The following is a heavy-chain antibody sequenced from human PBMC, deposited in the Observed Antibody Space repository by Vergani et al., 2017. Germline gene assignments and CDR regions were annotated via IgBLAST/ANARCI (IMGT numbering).Heavy chain of an antibody. V-gene: IGHV4-38-2*01. CDR1: GYSIGSGFY. CDR3: ATIGYRRWGYYFDY. D-gene: IGHD2-2*02. Sequence: QVRLEESGPGLVKPSETLSLTCSVSGYSIGSGFYWAWIRQSPGEGLQWLTSIHNRGKTYHNPSLKSRVSVSLDTSKNRFPLNLTSVTAADTAVYYCATIGYRRWGYYFDYWGQGILVTVSS. J-gene: IGHJ4*02. CDR2: IHNRGKT.